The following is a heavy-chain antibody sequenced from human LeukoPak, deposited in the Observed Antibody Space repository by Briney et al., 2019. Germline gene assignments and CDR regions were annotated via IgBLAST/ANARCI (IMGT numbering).Heavy chain of an antibody. CDR2: ISAYNGNT. Sequence: ASVKVSCKASGYTFTSHGISWVRQAPGQGLEWMGWISAYNGNTNYAQKLQGRVTMTTDTSTSTAYMELRSLRSDDTAVYYCARVGVGIAAAGTWYFDLWGRGTLVTVSS. D-gene: IGHD6-13*01. V-gene: IGHV1-18*04. CDR3: ARVGVGIAAAGTWYFDL. CDR1: GYTFTSHG. J-gene: IGHJ2*01.